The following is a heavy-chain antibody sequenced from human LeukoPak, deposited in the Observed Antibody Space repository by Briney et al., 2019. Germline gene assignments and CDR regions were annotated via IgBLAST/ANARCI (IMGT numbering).Heavy chain of an antibody. V-gene: IGHV3-7*01. J-gene: IGHJ1*01. CDR1: GFTFSTYW. D-gene: IGHD5-12*01. Sequence: GGSLRLSCAASGFTFSTYWMTWVRQAPGKGLEWVANIKEDGSREYYVDSVKGRFTISRDNAKNSLYLQKDSLTAEDTAVYYCARDSPGYGAYVSWGQGTLVSVSS. CDR2: IKEDGSRE. CDR3: ARDSPGYGAYVS.